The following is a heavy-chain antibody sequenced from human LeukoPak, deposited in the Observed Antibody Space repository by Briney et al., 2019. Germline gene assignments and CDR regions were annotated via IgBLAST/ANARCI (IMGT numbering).Heavy chain of an antibody. CDR1: GGSVSSISYF. D-gene: IGHD2-2*01. Sequence: SETLSLTCGVSGGSVSSISYFWGWIRQPPGKGLQWIRSSYYSGSAYYNPSLQSRVAISVDTSRNQVSLKLTSVTAADTAVYYCARRPSWPSTSAFDIWGRGTMVTVSP. V-gene: IGHV4-39*01. J-gene: IGHJ3*02. CDR2: SYYSGSA. CDR3: ARRPSWPSTSAFDI.